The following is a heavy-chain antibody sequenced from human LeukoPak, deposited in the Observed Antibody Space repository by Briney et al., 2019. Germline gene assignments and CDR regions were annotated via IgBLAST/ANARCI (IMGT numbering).Heavy chain of an antibody. J-gene: IGHJ6*04. V-gene: IGHV3-48*03. CDR2: ISSSGSTI. Sequence: GGSLRLSCAASGFTFSSYELNWVRQAPGKGLEWVSYISSSGSTIYYADSVKGRFTISRDNAKNSLYLQMNSLRAEDTAVYYCAELGITMSGGVWGKGTTVTISS. CDR1: GFTFSSYE. D-gene: IGHD3-10*02. CDR3: AELGITMSGGV.